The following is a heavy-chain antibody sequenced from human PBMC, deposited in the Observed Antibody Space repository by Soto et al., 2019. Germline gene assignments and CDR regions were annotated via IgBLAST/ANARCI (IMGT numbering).Heavy chain of an antibody. Sequence: GGSLRLSCAASGFTFSSYAMHWVRQAPGKGLEWVAVISYDGSNKYYADSVKGRFTISRDNSKNTLYLQMNSLRAEDTAVYYCASPPNLYCSGGSCSDYWGQGTLVTVSS. V-gene: IGHV3-30-3*01. CDR3: ASPPNLYCSGGSCSDY. CDR1: GFTFSSYA. D-gene: IGHD2-15*01. CDR2: ISYDGSNK. J-gene: IGHJ4*02.